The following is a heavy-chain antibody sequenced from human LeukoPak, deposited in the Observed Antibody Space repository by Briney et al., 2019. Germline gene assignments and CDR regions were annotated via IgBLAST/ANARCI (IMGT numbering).Heavy chain of an antibody. CDR3: ARIITYCGGDCYSGAFDS. D-gene: IGHD2-21*02. J-gene: IGHJ4*02. CDR2: IDWDDDK. V-gene: IGHV2-70*11. CDR1: GFSLSTSGMC. Sequence: SGPALVKPTQTLTLTCTFSGFSLSTSGMCVSWIRQPPGKALEWLARIDWDDDKYYSTSLKTRLTISKDTSKNQVVLTMTNMDPVDAATYYCARIITYCGGDCYSGAFDSWGQGTLVTVSS.